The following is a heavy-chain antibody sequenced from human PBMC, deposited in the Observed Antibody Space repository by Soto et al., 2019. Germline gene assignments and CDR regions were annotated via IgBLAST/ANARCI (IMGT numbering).Heavy chain of an antibody. CDR3: ARAVCGASCPWIYMDV. D-gene: IGHD2-15*01. CDR1: GFTFSDYY. CDR2: ISITGSTI. V-gene: IGHV3-11*01. J-gene: IGHJ6*03. Sequence: GGSLRLSCAASGFTFSDYYMTWIRQAPGKGLEWVSYISITGSTIYYADSVKGRFTISRDNAENSLYLQMNSLRAEDTAVYYCARAVCGASCPWIYMDVWGKGTTVTVSS.